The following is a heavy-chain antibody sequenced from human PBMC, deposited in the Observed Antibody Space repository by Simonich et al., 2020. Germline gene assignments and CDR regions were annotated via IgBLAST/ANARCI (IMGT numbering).Heavy chain of an antibody. D-gene: IGHD6-19*01. V-gene: IGHV3-21*01. J-gene: IGHJ6*02. CDR3: ARWIAVAGTGAYGMDV. CDR2: ISSSSSYM. Sequence: EAQLVESGGGLVKPGGSLRLSCAASGFTFISYSMNWGRKAPGKGLEWGSSISSSSSYMTYADNVKGRYTISRDNAKNSLYLQMNSLRAEDTAVYYCARWIAVAGTGAYGMDVWGQGTTVTVSS. CDR1: GFTFISYS.